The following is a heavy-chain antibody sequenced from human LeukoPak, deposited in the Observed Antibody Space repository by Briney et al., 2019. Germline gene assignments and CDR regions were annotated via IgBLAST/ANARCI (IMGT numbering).Heavy chain of an antibody. J-gene: IGHJ4*02. CDR2: ITSDGRTT. D-gene: IGHD5-12*01. CDR1: GFTFSSTW. CDR3: ARDDRRVWWLRVFDY. Sequence: GGSLRLSCAASGFTFSSTWMHWFRQGAGKGLVWVSRITSDGRTTIYADSVKGRFTISRDNAKNTLYLQMNSLRAEDTAVYYCARDDRRVWWLRVFDYWGQGTLVTVSS. V-gene: IGHV3-74*01.